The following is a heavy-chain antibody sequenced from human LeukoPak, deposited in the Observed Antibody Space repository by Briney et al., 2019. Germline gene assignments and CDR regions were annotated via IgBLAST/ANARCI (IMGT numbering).Heavy chain of an antibody. V-gene: IGHV4-34*01. Sequence: SETLSLTCAVYGGSFSGYYWSWIRQPPGKGLEWIGEINHSGSTNYNPSLKSRVTISVDTSKNQFSLKLSSVTAADTAVYYCVVVPGAFDIWGQGTMVTVSS. CDR1: GGSFSGYY. J-gene: IGHJ3*02. CDR2: INHSGST. CDR3: VVVPGAFDI. D-gene: IGHD2-15*01.